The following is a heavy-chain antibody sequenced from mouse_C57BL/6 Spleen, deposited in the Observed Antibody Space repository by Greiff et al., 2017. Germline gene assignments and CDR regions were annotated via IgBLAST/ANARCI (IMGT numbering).Heavy chain of an antibody. V-gene: IGHV1-52*01. CDR3: ARRGIYSIDD. J-gene: IGHJ2*01. D-gene: IGHD2-1*01. CDR2: IDPSDSET. Sequence: QVQLKQPGAELVRPGSSVKLSCKASGYTFTSYWMHWVKQRPIQGLEWIGNIDPSDSETHYNQKFKDKATLTVDKSSSTAYMQLSSLTSEDSAVYYCARRGIYSIDDWGQGTTLTVSS. CDR1: GYTFTSYW.